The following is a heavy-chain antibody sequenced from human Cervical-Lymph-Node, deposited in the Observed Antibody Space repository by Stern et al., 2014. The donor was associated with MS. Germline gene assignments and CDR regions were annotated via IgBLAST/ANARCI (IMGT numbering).Heavy chain of an antibody. J-gene: IGHJ3*02. Sequence: QVQLQESGPGLVKPSETLSLTCTVSGGSISSSSYYWGWIRQPPGKGLEWIGSIYYSGSTYYNPSLKNRVTIYVVTSKNQVSPKLSSVTAADTAVYYCARHGVGDAFDIWGQGTMVTVSS. V-gene: IGHV4-39*01. CDR1: GGSISSSSYY. D-gene: IGHD1-26*01. CDR3: ARHGVGDAFDI. CDR2: IYYSGST.